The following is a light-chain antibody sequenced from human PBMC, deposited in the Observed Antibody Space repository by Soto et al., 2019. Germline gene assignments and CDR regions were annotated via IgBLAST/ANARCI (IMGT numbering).Light chain of an antibody. Sequence: DIQMTQSPSTLSSSLGDRVTITCRASQSISSWLAWYQQKPGKAPKLLIYDASSLESGVPSRFSGSGSGTEFTLTSRSLQADDFATYYCQKYNSYLTFGQGTKVEIK. CDR3: QKYNSYLT. J-gene: IGKJ1*01. V-gene: IGKV1-5*01. CDR2: DAS. CDR1: QSISSW.